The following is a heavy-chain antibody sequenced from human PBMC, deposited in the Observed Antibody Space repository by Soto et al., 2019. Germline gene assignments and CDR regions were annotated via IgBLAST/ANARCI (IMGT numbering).Heavy chain of an antibody. D-gene: IGHD3-22*01. J-gene: IGHJ3*02. Sequence: SETLSLTCTVSGGSISIYYWSWIRQPPGKGLEWIGYIYYSGSTNYNPSLKSRVTISVDTSKNQFSLRLSSVTAADTAVYYCARTDYYYDVSGYAPDAFDIWGQGTMVS. CDR3: ARTDYYYDVSGYAPDAFDI. CDR1: GGSISIYY. CDR2: IYYSGST. V-gene: IGHV4-59*01.